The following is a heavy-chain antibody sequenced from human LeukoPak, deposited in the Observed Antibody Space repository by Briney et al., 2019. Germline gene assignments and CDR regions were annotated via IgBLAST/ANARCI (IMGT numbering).Heavy chain of an antibody. CDR2: IYPRDGST. D-gene: IGHD6-13*01. J-gene: IGHJ4*02. V-gene: IGHV1-46*01. CDR3: ARGPGIAAAGSKFDY. Sequence: ASVKVSCKASGYTFTSNYIHWVRQAPGQGLEWMGMIYPRDGSTSYAQKFQGRVTVTRDTSTSTVHMELSGLRSEDTAVYYCARGPGIAAAGSKFDYWGQGTLVTVSS. CDR1: GYTFTSNY.